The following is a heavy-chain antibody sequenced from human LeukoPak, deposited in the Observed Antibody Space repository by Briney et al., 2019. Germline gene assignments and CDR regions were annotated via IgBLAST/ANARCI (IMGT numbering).Heavy chain of an antibody. CDR3: ARQRWLQLAY. D-gene: IGHD5-24*01. CDR1: GGSFSGYY. Sequence: PSETLSLTCAVYGGSFSGYYWSWIRQPPGKGLERIGEINHSGSTNYNPSLKSRVTISVDTSKNQFSLKLSSVTAADTAVYYCARQRWLQLAYWGQGTLVTVSS. J-gene: IGHJ4*02. V-gene: IGHV4-34*01. CDR2: INHSGST.